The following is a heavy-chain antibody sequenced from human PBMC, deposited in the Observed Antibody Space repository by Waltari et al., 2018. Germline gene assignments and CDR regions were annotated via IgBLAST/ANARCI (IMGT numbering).Heavy chain of an antibody. Sequence: EVHLLESGGGLIRPGGCLGLSCAASGFPFSQCAVMRVRQAPGKGLEWVSGIINNGDSSFSADSVKGRFTISRDNSKNTLYLQMENLRGEDTAVYYCARDECTGGDCYSHFHYWGQGTLVTVSS. CDR1: GFPFSQCA. V-gene: IGHV3-23*01. D-gene: IGHD2-21*02. CDR2: IINNGDSS. J-gene: IGHJ4*02. CDR3: ARDECTGGDCYSHFHY.